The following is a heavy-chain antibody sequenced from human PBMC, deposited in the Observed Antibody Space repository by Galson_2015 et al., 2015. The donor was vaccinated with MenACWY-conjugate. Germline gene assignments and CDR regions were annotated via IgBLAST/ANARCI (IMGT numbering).Heavy chain of an antibody. D-gene: IGHD1-1*01. V-gene: IGHV3-74*01. CDR2: IKADGSFS. J-gene: IGHJ4*02. CDR3: ARDNNWYFDS. Sequence: SLRLSCAASGFSFNNYWMHWVRQPPGEGLEWISCIKADGSFSNYADSVKGRFTISTDNAKNMLYLQMDGLGDEDTAVYFCARDNNWYFDSWGQGTLVTVSS. CDR1: GFSFNNYW.